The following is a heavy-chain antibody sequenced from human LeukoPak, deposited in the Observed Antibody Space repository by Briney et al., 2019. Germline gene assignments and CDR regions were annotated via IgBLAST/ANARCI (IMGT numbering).Heavy chain of an antibody. V-gene: IGHV4-59*08. CDR2: IYYSGGT. CDR3: ASGYSSSWSLFFQH. J-gene: IGHJ1*01. CDR1: GGSISTYY. Sequence: SETRSLTCTVSGGSISTYYWSWIRQPPGKGLEWIGYIYYSGGTNYNPSLKSRVTISVDTSKNQFSLKVNSVTAADTAVYYCASGYSSSWSLFFQHWGQGTLVTVSS. D-gene: IGHD6-13*01.